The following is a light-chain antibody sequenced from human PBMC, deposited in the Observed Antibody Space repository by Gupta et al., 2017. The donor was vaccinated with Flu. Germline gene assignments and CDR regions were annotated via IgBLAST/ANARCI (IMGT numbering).Light chain of an antibody. J-gene: IGKJ4*02. V-gene: IGKV1-9*01. CDR2: GAS. CDR3: QQHNSCPDT. CDR1: QGISTY. Sequence: SPSSLSASAGERATLACRASQGISTYLTWYQQKPGRAPRLLIYGASTWQTGVPARFSGSGSGTEFTLTISSLQSEDFATFYCQQHNSCPDTFGRGTKVEI.